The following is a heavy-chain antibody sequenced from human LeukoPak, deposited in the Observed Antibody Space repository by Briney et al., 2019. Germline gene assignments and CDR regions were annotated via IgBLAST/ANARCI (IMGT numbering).Heavy chain of an antibody. J-gene: IGHJ4*02. CDR3: AKGPLKEVAGTTWDY. D-gene: IGHD6-19*01. CDR1: GGTFSSYA. CDR2: IIPIFGTA. Sequence: SVKVSCKASGGTFSSYAISWVRQAPGQGLEWMGGIIPIFGTANYAQKFQGRVTITADESTSTAYMELSSLRSEDTAIYYCAKGPLKEVAGTTWDYWGQGTLVTVSS. V-gene: IGHV1-69*13.